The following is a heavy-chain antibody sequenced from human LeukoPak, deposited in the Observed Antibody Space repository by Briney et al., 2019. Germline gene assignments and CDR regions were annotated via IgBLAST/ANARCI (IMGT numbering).Heavy chain of an antibody. Sequence: GGSLRLSCAASGFTSSSYWMSWVRQAPGKGLEWVANIKKDGSEKYYVDSVKGRFTISRDSAKNSLYLQMNSLRGEDTAVYYCARGLYSSTTYYFDYWGQGTLVTVSS. CDR1: GFTSSSYW. J-gene: IGHJ4*02. CDR3: ARGLYSSTTYYFDY. CDR2: IKKDGSEK. V-gene: IGHV3-7*03. D-gene: IGHD6-13*01.